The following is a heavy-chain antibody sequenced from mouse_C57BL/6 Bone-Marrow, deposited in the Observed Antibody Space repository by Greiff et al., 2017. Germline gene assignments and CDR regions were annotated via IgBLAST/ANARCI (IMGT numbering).Heavy chain of an antibody. CDR2: IHPGDGDT. D-gene: IGHD3-2*02. CDR1: GYSFTGYY. Sequence: QVQLQQSGAELVKPGASVKMSCKASGYSFTGYYMHWVKQRPEQGLEWIGRIHPGDGDTNYKHKFKGKATLTVDKSSSTAYMQLSSLTSEDSAVYYWARECSGRGWCAYWGRGTVVTVTA. CDR3: ARECSGRGWCAY. V-gene: IGHV1-74*01. J-gene: IGHJ3*01.